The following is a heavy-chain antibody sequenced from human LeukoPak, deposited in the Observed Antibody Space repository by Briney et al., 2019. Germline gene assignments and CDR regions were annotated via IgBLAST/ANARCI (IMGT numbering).Heavy chain of an antibody. D-gene: IGHD3-22*01. Sequence: GASVKVSCKASGYTFTSYGISWVRQAPGQGLEWMGWISAYNGNTNYAQKLQGRVTMTTDTSTSTAYMELWSLRSDDTAVYYCARSRGNYYDSSGYSLGAFDIWGQGTMVTVSS. J-gene: IGHJ3*02. CDR1: GYTFTSYG. CDR2: ISAYNGNT. V-gene: IGHV1-18*01. CDR3: ARSRGNYYDSSGYSLGAFDI.